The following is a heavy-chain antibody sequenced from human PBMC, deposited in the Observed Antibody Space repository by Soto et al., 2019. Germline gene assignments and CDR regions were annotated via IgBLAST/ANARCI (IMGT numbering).Heavy chain of an antibody. J-gene: IGHJ6*02. CDR2: IIPIFGTA. CDR3: ARDTSSTSRSLYYYGMDG. CDR1: GGTFSSYA. D-gene: IGHD2-2*01. V-gene: IGHV1-69*13. Sequence: SVEVSCKASGGTFSSYAISWVRQAPGQGLEWMGGIIPIFGTANYAQKFQGRVTITADESTSTAYMELSSLRSEDTAVYYCARDTSSTSRSLYYYGMDGWGQGTTGTVS.